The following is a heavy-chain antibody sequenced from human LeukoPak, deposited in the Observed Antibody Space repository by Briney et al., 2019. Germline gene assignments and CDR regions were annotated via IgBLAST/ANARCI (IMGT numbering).Heavy chain of an antibody. CDR3: ARDVSSYYYGSGSYRAFDI. D-gene: IGHD3-10*01. V-gene: IGHV5-51*01. CDR2: IYPGDSDT. CDR1: GYSFTSYW. J-gene: IGHJ3*02. Sequence: GESLKISCKGSGYSFTSYWIGWVRQMPGKGLEWMGIIYPGDSDTRYSPSFQGQVTISADKSISTAYLQWSSLKASDTAMYYCARDVSSYYYGSGSYRAFDIWGQGTMVTVSS.